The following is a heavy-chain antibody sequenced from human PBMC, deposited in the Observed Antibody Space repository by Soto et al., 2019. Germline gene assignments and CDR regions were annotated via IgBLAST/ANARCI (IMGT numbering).Heavy chain of an antibody. D-gene: IGHD6-25*01. Sequence: QVQLVQSGPEVKKPGASVTVSCKTSGYMFTTYGISWVRQAPGQGLEWMGWISGHDDNTNYAQKFKGRVTLTTDTSTSTAYMELRTLRSDDTAMYYCARDWSSGTSEISDYWGQGTLVTVSS. CDR1: GYMFTTYG. V-gene: IGHV1-18*01. CDR3: ARDWSSGTSEISDY. CDR2: ISGHDDNT. J-gene: IGHJ4*02.